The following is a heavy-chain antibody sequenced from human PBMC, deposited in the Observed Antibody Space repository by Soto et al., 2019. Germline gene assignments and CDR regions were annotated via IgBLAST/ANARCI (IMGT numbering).Heavy chain of an antibody. CDR3: ARGWRRKITIKGDDAFDI. D-gene: IGHD3-3*01. CDR2: MNPNSGNT. Sequence: ASVKVSCKASGYTFTSYDINWVRQATGQGLEWMGWMNPNSGNTGYAQKFQGRVTMTRNTSISTAYMELSSLRSEDTAVYYCARGWRRKITIKGDDAFDIWGQATMVTVSS. CDR1: GYTFTSYD. J-gene: IGHJ3*02. V-gene: IGHV1-8*01.